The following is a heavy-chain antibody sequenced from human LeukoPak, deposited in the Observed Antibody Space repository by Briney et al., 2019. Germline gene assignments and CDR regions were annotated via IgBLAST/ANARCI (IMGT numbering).Heavy chain of an antibody. CDR3: AREGPYALDY. CDR1: GFTVSSNY. Sequence: GGSLRLSCAASGFTVSSNYMSWVRQAPGKGLEWVSVVYSGGSTYYADSVKGRFTISRDNSKNTLYFQMNSLRAEDTAVYYCAREGPYALDYWGQGTLVTVSS. J-gene: IGHJ4*02. V-gene: IGHV3-53*01. D-gene: IGHD2-2*01. CDR2: VYSGGST.